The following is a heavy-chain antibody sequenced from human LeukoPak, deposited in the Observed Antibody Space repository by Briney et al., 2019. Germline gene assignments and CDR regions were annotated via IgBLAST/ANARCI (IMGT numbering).Heavy chain of an antibody. V-gene: IGHV3-48*03. CDR1: GFTFSSYE. D-gene: IGHD5-18*01. CDR3: ARDQVEGTAMVMDAFDI. Sequence: GGSLRLSCAASGFTFSSYEMNWVRQAPGKGLEWVSYISSSGSTIYYADSVKGRFTISRDNAKNSLYLQMNSLRAEDTAVYYCARDQVEGTAMVMDAFDIWGQGTMVTVSS. J-gene: IGHJ3*02. CDR2: ISSSGSTI.